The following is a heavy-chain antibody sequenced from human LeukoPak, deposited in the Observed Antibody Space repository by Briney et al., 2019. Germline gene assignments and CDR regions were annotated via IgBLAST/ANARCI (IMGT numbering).Heavy chain of an antibody. CDR2: IYNIWNI. V-gene: IGHV4-59*08. Sequence: SETLSLTCTVSGGSISGYYWSWIRQPPGPPGKGLEWIAYIYNIWNILYNPSLESRVTISADTAKNQFSLRLSSVTAEDTAVYYCARRRAEGGSNAHYNWFDPWGQGTLVTVSS. CDR3: ARRRAEGGSNAHYNWFDP. J-gene: IGHJ5*02. D-gene: IGHD6-13*01. CDR1: GGSISGYY.